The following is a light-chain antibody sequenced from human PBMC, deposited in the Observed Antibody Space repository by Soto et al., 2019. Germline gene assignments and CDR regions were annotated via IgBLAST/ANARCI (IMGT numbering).Light chain of an antibody. J-gene: IGKJ1*01. CDR2: AAS. CDR3: QQTKVPGT. Sequence: DVQMTQSPSSLSASVGDRVTITCRASQDISTWLAWYQHKPGKAPKLLIYAASNLQSGVPSRLSGSGSGTDFTLTISRLQPEDFTTYYCQQTKVPGTFGQGTKVEIK. CDR1: QDISTW. V-gene: IGKV1-12*01.